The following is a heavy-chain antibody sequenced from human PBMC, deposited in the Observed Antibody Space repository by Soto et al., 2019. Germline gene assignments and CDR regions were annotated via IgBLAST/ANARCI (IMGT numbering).Heavy chain of an antibody. CDR1: GYSFTSHW. V-gene: IGHV5-51*01. CDR3: ARQSGSPWHYFDA. CDR2: IYPGDSDT. J-gene: IGHJ4*02. Sequence: GESLKISCQVSGYSFTSHWIGWVRQMPGKGLEWMGVIYPGDSDTRYSPSFQGQVTISADKSINTAYLQWSTLRASDTAIFYCARQSGSPWHYFDAWGQGTLVTVS. D-gene: IGHD1-26*01.